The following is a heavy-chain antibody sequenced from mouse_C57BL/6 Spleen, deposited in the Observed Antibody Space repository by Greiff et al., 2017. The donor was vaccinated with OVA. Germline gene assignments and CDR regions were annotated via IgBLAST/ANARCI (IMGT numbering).Heavy chain of an antibody. J-gene: IGHJ1*03. CDR3: ARLYYGYDHWYFDV. Sequence: EVKLQESGPELVKPGASVKIPCKASGYTFTDYNMDWVKQSHGKSLEWIGDINPNNGGTIYNQKFKGKATLTVDKSSSTAYMELRSLTSEDTAVYYCARLYYGYDHWYFDVWGTGTTVTVSS. CDR2: INPNNGGT. D-gene: IGHD2-2*01. V-gene: IGHV1-18*01. CDR1: GYTFTDYN.